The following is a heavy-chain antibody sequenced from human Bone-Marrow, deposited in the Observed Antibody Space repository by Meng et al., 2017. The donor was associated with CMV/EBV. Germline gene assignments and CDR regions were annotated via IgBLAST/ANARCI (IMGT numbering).Heavy chain of an antibody. Sequence: GESLKISCAASGFTFSSSWMHWVCQAPEKGLVWVSRINSDGSSTSYADSVKGRFTISRDNAKNTLYLQMNSLRAEDTAVYYCARLDGGYYYYYYGMDVWGQGTTVTVSS. J-gene: IGHJ6*02. D-gene: IGHD3-16*01. V-gene: IGHV3-74*01. CDR2: INSDGSST. CDR1: GFTFSSSW. CDR3: ARLDGGYYYYYYGMDV.